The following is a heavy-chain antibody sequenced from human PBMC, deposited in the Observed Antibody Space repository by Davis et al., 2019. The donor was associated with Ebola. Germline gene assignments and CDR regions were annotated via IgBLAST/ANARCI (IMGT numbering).Heavy chain of an antibody. D-gene: IGHD3-3*01. V-gene: IGHV4-31*03. CDR3: ARFTRGITIFGVGPFDY. CDR2: IYYSGST. CDR1: GGSISSGGYY. Sequence: PSETLSLTCTVSGGSISSGGYYWSWIRQHPGKGLEWIGYIYYSGSTYYNPSLKSRVTISVDTSKNQFSLKLSSVTAADTAVYYCARFTRGITIFGVGPFDYWGQGTLVTVSS. J-gene: IGHJ4*02.